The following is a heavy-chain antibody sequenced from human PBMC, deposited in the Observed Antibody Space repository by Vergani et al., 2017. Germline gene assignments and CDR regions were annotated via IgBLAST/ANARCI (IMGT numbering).Heavy chain of an antibody. D-gene: IGHD3-16*02. CDR2: IYPGDSDT. CDR3: ARRYDYVWGSYRYSYYFDY. CDR1: GYSFTSYW. V-gene: IGHV5-51*01. Sequence: EVQLVQSGAEVKKPGESLKISCKGSGYSFTSYWIGWVRPMPGKGLEWMGIIYPGDSDTRYSPSFQGQVTISADKSISTAYLQWSSLKASDTAMYYCARRYDYVWGSYRYSYYFDYWGQGTLVTVSS. J-gene: IGHJ4*02.